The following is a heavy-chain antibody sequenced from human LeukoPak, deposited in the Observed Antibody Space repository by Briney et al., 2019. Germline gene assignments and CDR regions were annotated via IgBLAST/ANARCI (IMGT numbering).Heavy chain of an antibody. D-gene: IGHD3-3*01. J-gene: IGHJ4*02. Sequence: SGTLSLTCAVYGGSFSGYYWSWIRQPPGKGLEWIGEINHSGSTNYNPSLKSRVTISVDTSKNQFSLKLSSVTAADTAVYYCARSSYSSDFDYWGQGTLVTVSS. CDR3: ARSSYSSDFDY. CDR2: INHSGST. CDR1: GGSFSGYY. V-gene: IGHV4-34*01.